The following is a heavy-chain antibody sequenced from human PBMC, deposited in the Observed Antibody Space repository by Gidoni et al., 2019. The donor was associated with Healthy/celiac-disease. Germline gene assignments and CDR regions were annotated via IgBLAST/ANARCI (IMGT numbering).Heavy chain of an antibody. J-gene: IGHJ4*02. Sequence: QVQLVESGGGVVQPGRSLRLSCAASGFTFSSYAMHWVRQAPGKGLEWVAVISNDGSNKYYADSVKGRFTISRDNSKNTLYLQMNSLRAEDTAVYYCARGSKEMATTIDYWGQGTLVTVSS. CDR1: GFTFSSYA. CDR3: ARGSKEMATTIDY. D-gene: IGHD5-12*01. V-gene: IGHV3-30*04. CDR2: ISNDGSNK.